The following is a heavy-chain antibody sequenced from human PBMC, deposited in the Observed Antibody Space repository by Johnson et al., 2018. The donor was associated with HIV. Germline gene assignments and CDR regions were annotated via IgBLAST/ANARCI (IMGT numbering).Heavy chain of an antibody. Sequence: VQLVESGGGVVRPGGSLRLSCVGSGFMFEDYGMSWVRQAPGKGLEWVSAISGSGGSTYYADSVKGRFTISRDNSKNTLYLQMNSLRAEDTALYYCLWRPAAFDIWGQGTMVTVSS. V-gene: IGHV3-23*04. CDR1: GFMFEDYG. CDR3: LWRPAAFDI. D-gene: IGHD2-2*01. J-gene: IGHJ3*02. CDR2: ISGSGGST.